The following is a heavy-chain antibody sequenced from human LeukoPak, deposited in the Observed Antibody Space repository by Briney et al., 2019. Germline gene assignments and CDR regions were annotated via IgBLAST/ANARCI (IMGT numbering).Heavy chain of an antibody. CDR3: ARGDGSGWYSSSYYFDY. CDR1: GGSISSYY. V-gene: IGHV4-59*12. CDR2: IYYSGST. Sequence: SETLSLTCTVSGGSISSYYWSWIRQPPGKGLEWIGYIYYSGSTNYNPSLKSRVTISVDTSKNQFSLKLSSVTAADTAVYYCARGDGSGWYSSSYYFDYWGQGTLVTVSS. J-gene: IGHJ4*02. D-gene: IGHD6-19*01.